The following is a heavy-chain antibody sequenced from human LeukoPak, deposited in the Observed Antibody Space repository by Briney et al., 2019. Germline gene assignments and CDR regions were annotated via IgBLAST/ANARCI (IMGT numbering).Heavy chain of an antibody. CDR3: ARDRFDSTSWFGYYFDS. J-gene: IGHJ4*02. CDR1: GYSINSGYY. D-gene: IGHD2-2*01. CDR2: IYRSGIT. Sequence: PSETLSLTCTVSGYSINSGYYWGWIRQPPGKGLEWIGFIYRSGITYYNPSLKSRVIISVDTSKNHFSLKLTSVTAADTAVYYCARDRFDSTSWFGYYFDSWGQGILVTVSS. V-gene: IGHV4-38-2*02.